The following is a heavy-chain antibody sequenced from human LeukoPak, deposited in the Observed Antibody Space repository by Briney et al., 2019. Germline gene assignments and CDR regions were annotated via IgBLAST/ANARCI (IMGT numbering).Heavy chain of an antibody. V-gene: IGHV1-24*01. CDR1: GYTLTELS. CDR3: ATSGKVVVVPAASYYYYGMDV. CDR2: SDPEDGET. Sequence: GASVKVSCKVSGYTLTELSMHWVRQAPGKGLEWMGGSDPEDGETIYAQKFQGRVTMTEDTSTDTAYMELSSLRSEDTAVYYCATSGKVVVVPAASYYYYGMDVWGQGTTVTVSS. D-gene: IGHD2-2*01. J-gene: IGHJ6*02.